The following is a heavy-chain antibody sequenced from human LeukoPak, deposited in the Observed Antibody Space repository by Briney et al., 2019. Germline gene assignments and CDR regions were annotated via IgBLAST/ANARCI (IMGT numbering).Heavy chain of an antibody. CDR3: ARDGYSNYWYLNL. V-gene: IGHV3-23*01. Sequence: GGSLRLSCAASGFAFSSYAMSWVRQAPGKGLEWVSSISGTGGRTYYADSVKGRFTISRDNSKNTLDMQMNSLRADDTAVYYCARDGYSNYWYLNLWGQGTLVTVSS. J-gene: IGHJ4*02. CDR1: GFAFSSYA. D-gene: IGHD6-13*01. CDR2: ISGTGGRT.